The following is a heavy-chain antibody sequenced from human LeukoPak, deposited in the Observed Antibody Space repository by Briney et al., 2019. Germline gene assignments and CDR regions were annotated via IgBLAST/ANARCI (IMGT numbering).Heavy chain of an antibody. V-gene: IGHV1-2*02. CDR3: ARSGMVTVFDY. Sequence: ASVKVSCKASGYSFTGYYMHWVRQAPGQGLEWMGWINPKSGGTNCAQKFQGRVTMTRDTSISTAYMELSRLRSDDTAVYYCARSGMVTVFDYWGQGTLVTVSS. D-gene: IGHD5-18*01. J-gene: IGHJ4*02. CDR1: GYSFTGYY. CDR2: INPKSGGT.